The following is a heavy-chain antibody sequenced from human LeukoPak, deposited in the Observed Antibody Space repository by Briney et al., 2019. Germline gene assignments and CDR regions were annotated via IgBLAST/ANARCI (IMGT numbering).Heavy chain of an antibody. CDR1: GFTFSSYG. Sequence: GGSLRLSCAASGFTFSSYGMNWVRQAPGKGLEWVANIKQDASERYYVDSVKGRFTISRDNAKNSLYLQMNSLRAEDTAVYYCATPTAGTWHFDYWGQGTLVTVSS. J-gene: IGHJ4*02. V-gene: IGHV3-7*01. CDR3: ATPTAGTWHFDY. D-gene: IGHD1-1*01. CDR2: IKQDASER.